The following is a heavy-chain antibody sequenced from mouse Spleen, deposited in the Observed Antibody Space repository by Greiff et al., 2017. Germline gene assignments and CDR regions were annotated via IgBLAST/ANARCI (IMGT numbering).Heavy chain of an antibody. Sequence: QVQLQQPGAELVMPGASVKLSCKASGYTFTSYWMHWVKQRPGQGLEWIGEIDPSDSYTNYNQKFKGKATLTVDKSSSTAYMQLSSLTSEDSAVYYCARRGYGNPYWYFDVWGAGTTVTVSS. CDR1: GYTFTSYW. V-gene: IGHV1-69*01. J-gene: IGHJ1*01. CDR3: ARRGYGNPYWYFDV. D-gene: IGHD2-10*02. CDR2: IDPSDSYT.